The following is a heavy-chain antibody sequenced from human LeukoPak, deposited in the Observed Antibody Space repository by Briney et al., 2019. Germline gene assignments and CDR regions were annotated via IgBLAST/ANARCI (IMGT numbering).Heavy chain of an antibody. D-gene: IGHD5-24*01. CDR3: ARYGKGRWLTSTRPFWYFDL. Sequence: SETLSLTCAVYGGSFSAYFWSWIRQPPGKGLEWIGEINHSGSTNYNPSLKSRVTISVDTSKNQFSLKLSSVTAADTAVYYCARYGKGRWLTSTRPFWYFDLWGRGTLVTVSS. V-gene: IGHV4-34*01. CDR1: GGSFSAYF. J-gene: IGHJ2*01. CDR2: INHSGST.